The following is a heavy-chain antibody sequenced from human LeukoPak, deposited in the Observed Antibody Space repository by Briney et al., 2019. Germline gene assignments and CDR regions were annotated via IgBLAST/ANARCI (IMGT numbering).Heavy chain of an antibody. Sequence: SETLSLTCAVSGYSISSGYYWGWIRQPPGKGLEWIGSIYHSGSTYYNPSPKSRVTISVDTSKNQFSLKLSSVTAADTAVYYCARGFDIVVVPAYNWFDPWGQGTLVTVSS. J-gene: IGHJ5*02. CDR2: IYHSGST. CDR1: GYSISSGYY. V-gene: IGHV4-38-2*01. CDR3: ARGFDIVVVPAYNWFDP. D-gene: IGHD2-2*01.